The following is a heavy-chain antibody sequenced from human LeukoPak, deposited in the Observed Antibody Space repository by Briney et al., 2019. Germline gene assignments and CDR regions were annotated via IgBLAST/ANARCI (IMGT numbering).Heavy chain of an antibody. D-gene: IGHD3-22*01. V-gene: IGHV1-69*13. CDR3: ARGGRAYYDSSGY. CDR2: IIPIFGTA. CDR1: GGTFSSYA. J-gene: IGHJ4*02. Sequence: SVKVCCKASGGTFSSYAISWVRQAPGQGLEWMGGIIPIFGTANYAQKFQGRVTITADESTSTAYMELSSLRSEDTAVYYCARGGRAYYDSSGYWGQGTLVTVSS.